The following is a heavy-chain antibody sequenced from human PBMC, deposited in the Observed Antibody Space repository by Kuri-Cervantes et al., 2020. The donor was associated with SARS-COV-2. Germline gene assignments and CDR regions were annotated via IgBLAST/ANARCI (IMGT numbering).Heavy chain of an antibody. Sequence: GESLRLSCAASGFTFSSYAIHSVRQAPGKGLEWVAIISYDGSNTYYADSVKGRFTISRDNSKNTLYLQMNSLRTEYTAIYYCARDRVGVHDYWGQGTLVTVSS. J-gene: IGHJ4*02. CDR3: ARDRVGVHDY. CDR2: ISYDGSNT. V-gene: IGHV3-30-3*01. CDR1: GFTFSSYA. D-gene: IGHD2-21*01.